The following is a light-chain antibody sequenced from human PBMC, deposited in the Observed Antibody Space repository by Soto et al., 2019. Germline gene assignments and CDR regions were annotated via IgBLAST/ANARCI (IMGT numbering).Light chain of an antibody. J-gene: IGLJ1*01. CDR3: RSFTTTSPYV. Sequence: QSALTQPASGSVAPGQSGTSSCTGTSSDVGGCNCVSWYQHHPGKAPKLMIYEVNNRPSGVSNRFSGSKSGNTASLTSSGLQAEDEADYYCRSFTTTSPYVFGTGT. CDR1: SSDVGGCNC. CDR2: EVN. V-gene: IGLV2-14*01.